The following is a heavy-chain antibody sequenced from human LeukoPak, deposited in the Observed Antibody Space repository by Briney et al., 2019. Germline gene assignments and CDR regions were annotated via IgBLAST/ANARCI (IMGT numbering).Heavy chain of an antibody. V-gene: IGHV3-23*01. J-gene: IGHJ3*01. Sequence: PGGSLRLSCAASGFTLNDFAMTWVRQAPGKGLEWVSTIADAGTYYADSVKGRFIISRDNSKNMLYLQLNSLRADDTAMYYCARNLGPFDVRGHGTMVTVSS. CDR2: IADAGT. CDR3: ARNLGPFDV. CDR1: GFTLNDFA. D-gene: IGHD3-16*01.